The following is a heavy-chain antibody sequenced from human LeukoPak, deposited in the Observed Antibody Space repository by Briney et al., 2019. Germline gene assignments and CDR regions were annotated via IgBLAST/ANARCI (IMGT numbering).Heavy chain of an antibody. CDR2: LHSDGRI. Sequence: GGSLRLSCAASGFIVSSHYMSWIRQAPGKGLEWVAVLHSDGRIHYAASVKGRFTISRDNAKNSLYLQMNSLRAEDTAVYYCAREIGYYYYYMDVWGKGTTVTVSS. D-gene: IGHD3-16*01. CDR1: GFIVSSHY. J-gene: IGHJ6*03. V-gene: IGHV3-53*01. CDR3: AREIGYYYYYMDV.